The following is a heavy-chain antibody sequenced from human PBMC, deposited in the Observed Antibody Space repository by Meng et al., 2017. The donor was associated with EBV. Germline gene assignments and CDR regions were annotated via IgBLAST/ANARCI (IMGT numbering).Heavy chain of an antibody. V-gene: IGHV1-2*06. CDR3: AKGADLAAAGTFWFDP. CDR2: INPNSGGT. Sequence: VQLVQSGVEVKKPGASVKVSCKASGDTFTGYDMHWGRQGPGQGLEWMGRINPNSGGTNYAQKFQGRVTMTRDTSISTAYMELSRLRSDDTAVYYCAKGADLAAAGTFWFDPWGQGTLVTVSS. D-gene: IGHD6-13*01. J-gene: IGHJ5*02. CDR1: GDTFTGYD.